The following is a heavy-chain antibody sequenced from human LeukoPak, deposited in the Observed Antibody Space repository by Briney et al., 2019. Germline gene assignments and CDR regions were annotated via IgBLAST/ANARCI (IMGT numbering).Heavy chain of an antibody. J-gene: IGHJ4*02. D-gene: IGHD1-26*01. CDR1: GLTFSSYS. V-gene: IGHV3-21*04. Sequence: GGSLRLSCAASGLTFSSYSMNWVRQAPGRGLEWVSCISSSSSYIYYADSVKGRFTISRDNAKNTLYLQMNSLRAEDTAVYYCAKAAVGVGATYDYWGQGTLVTVSS. CDR3: AKAAVGVGATYDY. CDR2: ISSSSSYI.